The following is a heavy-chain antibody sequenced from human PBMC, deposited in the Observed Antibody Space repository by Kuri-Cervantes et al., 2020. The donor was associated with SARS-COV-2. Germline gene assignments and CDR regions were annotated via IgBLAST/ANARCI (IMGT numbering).Heavy chain of an antibody. J-gene: IGHJ5*02. CDR1: GSTFSGSA. D-gene: IGHD3-10*01. CDR3: APFYYRSINNWSDP. Sequence: SVKVSCEASGSTFSGSAIQWVRQARGQRLEWIGWIVVGSGNTDYAREFQERVTITRDMSTTTVYMELSGLRSDDTAMYYCAPFYYRSINNWSDPWGQGTQVTVSS. V-gene: IGHV1-58*02. CDR2: IVVGSGNT.